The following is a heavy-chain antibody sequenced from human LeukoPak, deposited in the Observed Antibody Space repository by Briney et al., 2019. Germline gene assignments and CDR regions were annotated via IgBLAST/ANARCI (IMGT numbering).Heavy chain of an antibody. J-gene: IGHJ4*02. Sequence: GGSLRLSCAASGFTFSSYGLHWVRQAPAKGLEGVAVISYDGSNKYYADSVKGRFTISRDNSKNTLYLQMNSLRAEDTAVYYCAKDLGSSGWPKGLDYWGQGTLVTVSS. CDR3: AKDLGSSGWPKGLDY. V-gene: IGHV3-30*18. CDR1: GFTFSSYG. D-gene: IGHD6-19*01. CDR2: ISYDGSNK.